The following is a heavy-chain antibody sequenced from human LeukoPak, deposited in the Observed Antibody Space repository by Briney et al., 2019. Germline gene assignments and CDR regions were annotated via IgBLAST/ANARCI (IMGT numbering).Heavy chain of an antibody. V-gene: IGHV4-59*01. J-gene: IGHJ4*02. CDR2: IYYSGST. CDR3: ARLHVGYSSSWYFY. CDR1: GGSTSSYY. D-gene: IGHD6-13*01. Sequence: PSETLSLTCTVSGGSTSSYYWSWIRQPPGKRLEWIGHIYYSGSTNYNPSLKSRVTISVDTSKNQFSLKLSSVTAADTAVYYCARLHVGYSSSWYFYWGQGTLVTVSS.